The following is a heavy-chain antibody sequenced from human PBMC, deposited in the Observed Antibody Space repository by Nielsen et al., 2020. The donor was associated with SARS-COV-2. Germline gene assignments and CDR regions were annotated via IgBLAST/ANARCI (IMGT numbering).Heavy chain of an antibody. CDR1: GYTFTTYG. J-gene: IGHJ4*02. Sequence: SVQVSCKASGYTFTTYGFSWVRQARGQRLEWIGWIVVGSGNTNYAQKFQERVTITRDMSTSTAYMELSSLRSEDTAVYYCAAGPAWDTAMATVPFSFDCWGQGTLVSVSA. CDR3: AAGPAWDTAMATVPFSFDC. CDR2: IVVGSGNT. V-gene: IGHV1-58*01. D-gene: IGHD5-18*01.